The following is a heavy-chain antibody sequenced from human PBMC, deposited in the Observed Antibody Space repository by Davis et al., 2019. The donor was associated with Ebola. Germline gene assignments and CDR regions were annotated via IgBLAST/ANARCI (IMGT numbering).Heavy chain of an antibody. CDR2: IYPGDSDT. CDR1: GYSFTSYW. Sequence: GESLKISCNGSGYSFTSYWIGWVRQMPGKGLEWMGIIYPGDSDTRYSPSFQGQVTISADKSISTAYLQWSSLKASDTAMYYCARYDYIWGSYYYYGMDVWGQGTTVTVSS. J-gene: IGHJ6*02. V-gene: IGHV5-51*01. CDR3: ARYDYIWGSYYYYGMDV. D-gene: IGHD3-16*01.